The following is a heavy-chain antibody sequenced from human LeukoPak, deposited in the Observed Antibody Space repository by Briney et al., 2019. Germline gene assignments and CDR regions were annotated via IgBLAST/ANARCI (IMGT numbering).Heavy chain of an antibody. V-gene: IGHV3-53*01. CDR1: GFIVSLNH. CDR2: IYGGGLT. J-gene: IGHJ5*02. CDR3: ARVITVFGGFDP. D-gene: IGHD3-3*01. Sequence: GGSLRLSCAASGFIVSLNHMTWVRQAPGGGLEWVSVIYGGGLTYYADSVRGRFTISRDYSNNTLYLQMNNVRADDTAVYYCARVITVFGGFDPWGQGTLVTVSS.